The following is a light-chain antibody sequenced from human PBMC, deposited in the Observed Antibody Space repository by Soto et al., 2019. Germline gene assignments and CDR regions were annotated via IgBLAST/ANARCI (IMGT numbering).Light chain of an antibody. J-gene: IGKJ1*01. CDR1: QSISSW. Sequence: DIQMTQSPSTLSASVGDRVTITCRASQSISSWLAWYQQKPGKAPKLLIYDASSLESGVPSRFSGSGSGTEFTLTISSLQPDGFATYYCQKYNSYSSWTFGQGTKVDIK. CDR2: DAS. CDR3: QKYNSYSSWT. V-gene: IGKV1-5*01.